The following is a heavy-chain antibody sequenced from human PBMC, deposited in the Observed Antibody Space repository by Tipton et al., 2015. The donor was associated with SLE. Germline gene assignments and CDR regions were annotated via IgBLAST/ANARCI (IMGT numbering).Heavy chain of an antibody. CDR1: GFTFSSYW. J-gene: IGHJ4*02. D-gene: IGHD4-11*01. CDR2: ISNDGSTT. Sequence: GSLRLSCADSGFTFSSYWMHWVRHAPGKGLVWVSRISNDGSTTSYADSVKGRFTISRDNAKNTVYLQMNSLRPEDTAVYYCAKDWDTVTTSSWGQGTLVTVSS. CDR3: AKDWDTVTTSS. V-gene: IGHV3-74*01.